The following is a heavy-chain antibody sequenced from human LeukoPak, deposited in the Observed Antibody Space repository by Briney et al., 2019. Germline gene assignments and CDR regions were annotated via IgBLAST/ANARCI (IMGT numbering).Heavy chain of an antibody. J-gene: IGHJ4*02. CDR2: ISSNGGST. Sequence: GGPLRLSCSASGFTFSSYAMHWVRQAPGKGLEYVSAISSNGGSTYYADSVKGRFTISRDNSKNTLYLQMSSLRAEDTAVYYCVKNTTVTNDYFDYWGQGTLVTVSS. CDR1: GFTFSSYA. CDR3: VKNTTVTNDYFDY. V-gene: IGHV3-64D*06. D-gene: IGHD4-17*01.